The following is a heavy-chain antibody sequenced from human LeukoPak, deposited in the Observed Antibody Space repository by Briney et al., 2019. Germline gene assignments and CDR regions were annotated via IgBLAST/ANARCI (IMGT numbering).Heavy chain of an antibody. J-gene: IGHJ6*02. V-gene: IGHV3-23*01. CDR2: ISGSGGST. CDR3: ARDESSGWSGGMDV. Sequence: GGSLRLSCAASGFTFSSYAMSWVRQAPGKGLEWVSAISGSGGSTYYADSVKGRFTISRDNSKNTLYLQMNSLRAEDTAVYYCARDESSGWSGGMDVWGQGTTVTVSS. D-gene: IGHD6-19*01. CDR1: GFTFSSYA.